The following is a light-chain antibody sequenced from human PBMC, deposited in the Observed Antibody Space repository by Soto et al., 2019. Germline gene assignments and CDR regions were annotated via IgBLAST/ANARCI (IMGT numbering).Light chain of an antibody. V-gene: IGKV1-39*01. J-gene: IGKJ1*01. CDR1: QTISFY. CDR3: RQAYSTPWT. Sequence: DIQMTQSPSSLSASVGDRVTITCRASQTISFYLNWYQQKPGQAPKLLIYAASNLQSGVPSRFSASGSGTDFTLTLNSLQPEDFATYYCRQAYSTPWTFGQETTVEI. CDR2: AAS.